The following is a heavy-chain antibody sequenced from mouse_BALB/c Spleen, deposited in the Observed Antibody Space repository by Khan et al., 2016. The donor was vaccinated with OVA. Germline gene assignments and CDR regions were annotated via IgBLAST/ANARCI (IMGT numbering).Heavy chain of an antibody. CDR1: GYTFTSYD. V-gene: IGHV1S56*01. J-gene: IGHJ4*01. CDR3: ARRRGSMDY. Sequence: QVQLKQSGAEVVKSGASVKLSCKASGYTFTSYDLNWVRQRPEQGLEWIGWIFPGDGTTKFNEKFKGKATLTTDKSSSTAYIQLSRLTSEDSAVYFCARRRGSMDYWGQGTSVTVSS. CDR2: IFPGDGTT.